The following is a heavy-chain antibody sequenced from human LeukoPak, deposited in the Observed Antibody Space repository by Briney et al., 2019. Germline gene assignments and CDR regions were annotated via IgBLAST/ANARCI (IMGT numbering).Heavy chain of an antibody. CDR3: ARGSHLRFLEWLLSRQSYYYYGMDV. Sequence: GASVKVSCKASGYTFTSYDINWVRQAPGQGLEWMGWMNPNSGNTGYAQKFQGRVTMTRNTSISTAYMELSSLRSEDTAVYYCARGSHLRFLEWLLSRQSYYYYGMDVWGQGTTVTVSS. CDR2: MNPNSGNT. V-gene: IGHV1-8*01. CDR1: GYTFTSYD. D-gene: IGHD3-3*01. J-gene: IGHJ6*02.